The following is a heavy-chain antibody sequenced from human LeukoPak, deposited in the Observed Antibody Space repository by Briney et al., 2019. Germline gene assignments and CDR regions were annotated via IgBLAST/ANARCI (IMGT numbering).Heavy chain of an antibody. V-gene: IGHV3-48*03. J-gene: IGHJ4*02. CDR2: IIGSGDTI. CDR3: ARGKSGRITIFGVVL. Sequence: PGGSLRLSCAASGFNLSSYDMNWVRQAPGKGLEWVSSIIGSGDTIYYADSVKGRFTISRDNAKNSLYLQMNSLKAEDTAVYYCARGKSGRITIFGVVLWGQGTLVTVSS. D-gene: IGHD3-3*01. CDR1: GFNLSSYD.